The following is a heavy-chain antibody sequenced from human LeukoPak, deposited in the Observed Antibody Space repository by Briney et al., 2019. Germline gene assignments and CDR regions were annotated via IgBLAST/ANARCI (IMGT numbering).Heavy chain of an antibody. D-gene: IGHD6-13*01. CDR3: ATGQLADHFDY. J-gene: IGHJ4*02. V-gene: IGHV4-59*08. Sequence: SETLSLTCTVSGGSISSYYWSWIRQPPGKGLEWIGYIYYSGSTNYNPSLRSRVTISVDTSKNQFSLKLSSVTAADTAVYYCATGQLADHFDYWGQGTLVTVSS. CDR2: IYYSGST. CDR1: GGSISSYY.